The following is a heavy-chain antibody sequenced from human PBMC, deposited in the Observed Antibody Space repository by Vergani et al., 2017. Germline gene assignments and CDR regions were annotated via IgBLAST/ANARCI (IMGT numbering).Heavy chain of an antibody. CDR2: ISSSSSTI. Sequence: EVQLVESGGGLVQPGGSLRLSCAASGFTFSSYSMNWVRQAPGKGLEWVSYISSSSSTIYYADSVKGRFTISRENAKNSLYLQMNSLRAEDTAVYYCARVSDYYDSSGYYIPDWCDPWGQGTLVTVSS. CDR3: ARVSDYYDSSGYYIPDWCDP. V-gene: IGHV3-48*04. J-gene: IGHJ5*02. CDR1: GFTFSSYS. D-gene: IGHD3-22*01.